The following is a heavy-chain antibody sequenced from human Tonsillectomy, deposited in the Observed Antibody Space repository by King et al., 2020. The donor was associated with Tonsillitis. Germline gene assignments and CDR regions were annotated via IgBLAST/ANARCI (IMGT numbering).Heavy chain of an antibody. Sequence: QLVQSGAEVKKPGESLKISCKGSGYSFPSFWIGWVRQMPGKGLEWMGIIYPSDSNTRYSPSFQGQVTISADKSIRIDYLQWRNLKASDTAMYYCAADAGYSYGGDAVDIWGQGTMVTVSS. CDR2: IYPSDSNT. D-gene: IGHD5-18*01. J-gene: IGHJ3*02. CDR1: GYSFPSFW. V-gene: IGHV5-51*01. CDR3: AADAGYSYGGDAVDI.